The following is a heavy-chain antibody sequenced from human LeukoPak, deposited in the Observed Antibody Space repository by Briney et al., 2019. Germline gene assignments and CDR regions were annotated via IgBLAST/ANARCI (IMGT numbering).Heavy chain of an antibody. D-gene: IGHD2-2*01. V-gene: IGHV4-59*08. CDR1: GGSISRYY. Sequence: SETLPLTCTVSGGSISRYYWSWIRQPPGKGLEWIGYIYHSGSTNYNPSLKSRVTISVDTSKNQFSLKVSSATAADTAVYYCARHYCSSTSCYYNGMDVWGQGTTVTVSS. J-gene: IGHJ6*02. CDR2: IYHSGST. CDR3: ARHYCSSTSCYYNGMDV.